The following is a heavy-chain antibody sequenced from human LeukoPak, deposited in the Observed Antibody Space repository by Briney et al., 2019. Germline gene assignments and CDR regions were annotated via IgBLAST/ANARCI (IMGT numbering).Heavy chain of an antibody. CDR2: ISSGGNT. CDR3: ARGSITVIRGIIALDQ. CDR1: GFTITSNY. D-gene: IGHD3-10*01. V-gene: IGHV3-66*01. J-gene: IGHJ4*02. Sequence: GGSLRLSCAASGFTITSNYMHWVRQAPGKGLEWFSVISSGGNTFYADSVKDRFIISGDNSKNTLSLQMNSLRADDTAMYYCARGSITVIRGIIALDQWGQGTQVTVSS.